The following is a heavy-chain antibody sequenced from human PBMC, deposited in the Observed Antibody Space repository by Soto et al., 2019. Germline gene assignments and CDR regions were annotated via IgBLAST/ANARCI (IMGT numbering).Heavy chain of an antibody. D-gene: IGHD6-19*01. CDR2: IYFNGTT. V-gene: IGHV4-39*01. CDR3: AREFIAVAGFDAFDI. CDR1: GGSISSSSSY. J-gene: IGHJ3*02. Sequence: LQLQESGPGLAKPSETLSLTCSVSGGSISSSSSYWGWVRQSPGKGLEWIGNIYFNGTTYYNPSLKSRVTISVDTSENQFSLKLSSVTAADTAVYYCAREFIAVAGFDAFDIWGQGTMVTVSA.